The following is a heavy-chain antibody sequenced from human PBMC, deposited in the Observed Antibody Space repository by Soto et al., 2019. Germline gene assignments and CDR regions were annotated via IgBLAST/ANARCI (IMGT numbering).Heavy chain of an antibody. CDR1: GFTYESYG. J-gene: IGHJ4*02. Sequence: VQLLESGGGLVQPGGSLRLSCAASGFTYESYGMYWIRQAPGKGLEWVAGLAYHGRNEYYAHSVKGRFTTSRDNSNSTLFLQMNSLRPEDTAVYYCAKSYWPSINAVLTSAIDHWGRGTLVTVPS. V-gene: IGHV3-30*18. CDR2: LAYHGRNE. D-gene: IGHD2-2*01. CDR3: AKSYWPSINAVLTSAIDH.